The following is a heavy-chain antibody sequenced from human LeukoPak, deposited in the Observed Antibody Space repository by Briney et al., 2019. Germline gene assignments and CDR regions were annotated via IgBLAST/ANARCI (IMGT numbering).Heavy chain of an antibody. CDR3: ARAQRWNYALDL. D-gene: IGHD1-7*01. CDR1: GYSFGTYG. V-gene: IGHV1-18*01. Sequence: ASVKVSCKASGYSFGTYGITWVRQAPGQGLEWMAWISTNNGNTNYAQKLQGRVTMTTDTSTSTAYMEVRSLTSDDTAVYYCARAQRWNYALDLWGQGTMVTVSS. CDR2: ISTNNGNT. J-gene: IGHJ5*02.